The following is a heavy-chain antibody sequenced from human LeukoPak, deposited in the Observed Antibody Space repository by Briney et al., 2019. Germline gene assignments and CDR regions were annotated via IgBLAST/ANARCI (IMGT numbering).Heavy chain of an antibody. CDR2: IYYSEST. V-gene: IGHV4-4*02. CDR3: ASCQEVTMVRGVSTFDY. J-gene: IGHJ4*02. Sequence: SGTLSLTCAVSGGSISSSNWWSWVRQPPGKGLEWIGSIYYSESTYYNPSLKSRVTISVDTSKNQFSLKLSSVTAADTAVYYCASCQEVTMVRGVSTFDYWGQGTLVTVSS. D-gene: IGHD3-10*01. CDR1: GGSISSSNW.